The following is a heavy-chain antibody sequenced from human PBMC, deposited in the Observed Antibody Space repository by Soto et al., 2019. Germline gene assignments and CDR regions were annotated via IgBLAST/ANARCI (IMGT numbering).Heavy chain of an antibody. CDR1: GFTFSSYA. CDR3: ANGGRMGQDAFDI. J-gene: IGHJ3*02. Sequence: GGSLRLSCAASGFTFSSYAMSWVRQAPGKGLEWVSAISGSGGSTYYADSVRGRFTISRDNSKNTLYLQMNSLRAEDTAVYYCANGGRMGQDAFDIWGQGTMVTVSS. CDR2: ISGSGGST. V-gene: IGHV3-23*01. D-gene: IGHD2-8*01.